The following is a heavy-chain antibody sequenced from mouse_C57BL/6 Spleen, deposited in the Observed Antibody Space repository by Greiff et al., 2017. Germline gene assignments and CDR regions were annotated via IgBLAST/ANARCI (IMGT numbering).Heavy chain of an antibody. J-gene: IGHJ4*01. CDR3: ARQEMDY. V-gene: IGHV1-81*01. CDR2: IYPRSGNT. CDR1: GYTFTSYG. Sequence: QVQLQQSGAELARPGASVKLSCKASGYTFTSYGISWVKQRTGQGLEWIGEIYPRSGNTYYNEKFKGKGTLTADKSSSTAYMELRSLTSEDSAVYFCARQEMDYWGQGTSVTVSS.